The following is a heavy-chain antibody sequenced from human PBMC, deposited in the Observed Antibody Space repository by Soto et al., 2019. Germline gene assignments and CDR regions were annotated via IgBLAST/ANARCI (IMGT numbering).Heavy chain of an antibody. CDR1: GGIFSDYA. J-gene: IGHJ4*02. Sequence: QVQLVQSGAEVRRPGSSVKVSCKTSGGIFSDYALSWVRQAPGQGPEWMGRIIPIFGTTIYAQKFHGRVTITADEPTSTAFMELSSLRSEDTAVYYCARQMNRGVIFDYWGQGTLVTVSS. D-gene: IGHD3-10*01. CDR2: IIPIFGTT. CDR3: ARQMNRGVIFDY. V-gene: IGHV1-69*01.